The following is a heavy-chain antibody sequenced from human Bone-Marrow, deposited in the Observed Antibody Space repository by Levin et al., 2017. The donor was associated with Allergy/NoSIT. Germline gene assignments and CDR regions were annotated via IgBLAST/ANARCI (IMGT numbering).Heavy chain of an antibody. CDR3: ARARDSYGYLPLDY. J-gene: IGHJ4*02. CDR2: IFHSGST. V-gene: IGHV4-59*01. Sequence: SETLSLTCSVSGGSMSPYYWSRIRQTPGRGLEWIGYIFHSGSTSYNPSLEGRVTISIDKSRTQFSLKLSSVTAADTALYFCARARDSYGYLPLDYWGQGTLAIVST. CDR1: GGSMSPYY. D-gene: IGHD5-18*01.